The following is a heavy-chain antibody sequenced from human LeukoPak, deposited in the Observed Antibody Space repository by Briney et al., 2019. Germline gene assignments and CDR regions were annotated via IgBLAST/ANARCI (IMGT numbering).Heavy chain of an antibody. J-gene: IGHJ4*02. V-gene: IGHV3-30*02. CDR3: AKDRLRGYTYVDC. Sequence: GGSLRLSCAASGFTFSSYGIHWVRQAPRKGLEWVAFIRYDGSSKSYADAVKGRFTISRDNSKNTLYLQMNSLRAEDTAVYYCAKDRLRGYTYVDCWGQGTLVSVSS. D-gene: IGHD5-18*01. CDR2: IRYDGSSK. CDR1: GFTFSSYG.